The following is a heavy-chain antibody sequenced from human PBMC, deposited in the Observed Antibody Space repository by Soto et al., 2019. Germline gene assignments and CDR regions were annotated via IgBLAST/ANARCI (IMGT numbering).Heavy chain of an antibody. CDR2: IYYSGST. D-gene: IGHD2-15*01. V-gene: IGHV4-59*01. CDR1: GGSLSAYY. CDR3: ARDLSGCSSGSCYENFQH. J-gene: IGHJ1*01. Sequence: ASETLSLTCTVAGGSLSAYYWSWIRQPPGKGLEWIGYIYYSGSTNYNPSLKSRVSISVDTSKNQFSLQLSSVTAADTAVYYCARDLSGCSSGSCYENFQHWGQGTLVTVSS.